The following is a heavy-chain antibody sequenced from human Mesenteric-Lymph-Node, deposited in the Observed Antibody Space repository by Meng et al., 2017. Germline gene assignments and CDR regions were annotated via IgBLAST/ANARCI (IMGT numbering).Heavy chain of an antibody. V-gene: IGHV4-4*02. CDR2: IYQSGTT. J-gene: IGHJ4*02. Sequence: VQLEVAGPGRVKPSGTLPLTGAVSGGSISSNHWWTWVRQPPGKGLEWIGEIYQSGTTHYDPSHKSRFTISVDTSKNQFSLKLSSVTAADTAVYYCAREIGYWGQGTLVTVSS. CDR3: AREIGY. CDR1: GGSISSNHW.